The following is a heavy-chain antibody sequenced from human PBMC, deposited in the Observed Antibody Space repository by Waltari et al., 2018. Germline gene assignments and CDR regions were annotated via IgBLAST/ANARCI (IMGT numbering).Heavy chain of an antibody. CDR1: GYTFTGYY. CDR2: INPNSGGT. CDR3: AREIVGAPFYYGMDV. J-gene: IGHJ6*02. Sequence: QVQLVQSGAEVKKPGASVKVSCKASGYTFTGYYMHWVRQAPGQGLEWMGWINPNSGGTNYAQKFQGRVTMTRDTSISTAYMELSRLRSDDTAVYYCAREIVGAPFYYGMDVWGQGTTVTVSS. V-gene: IGHV1-2*02. D-gene: IGHD1-26*01.